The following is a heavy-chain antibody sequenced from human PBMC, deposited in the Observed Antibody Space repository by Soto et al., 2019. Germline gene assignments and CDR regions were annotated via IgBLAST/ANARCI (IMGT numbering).Heavy chain of an antibody. CDR3: ARYNWDAPSYYGMDV. CDR1: GYTLTSHD. J-gene: IGHJ6*02. CDR2: INAGNGNT. D-gene: IGHD1-1*01. V-gene: IGHV1-3*05. Sequence: QVQLVQSGAEEKKPGASVKVSCKASGYTLTSHDMHWVRQAPGQRLEWMGWINAGNGNTEYSQKFLDRVTITRDTSARAVYMELRGLRSEDTAVYYCARYNWDAPSYYGMDVWGQGTTVTVS.